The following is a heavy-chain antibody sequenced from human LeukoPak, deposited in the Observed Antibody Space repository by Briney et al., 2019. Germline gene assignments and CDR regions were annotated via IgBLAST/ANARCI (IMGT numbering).Heavy chain of an antibody. J-gene: IGHJ6*03. CDR3: ARGRGYSGYDRGYYYYYYMDV. Sequence: PSETLSLTCAVYGGSFSGYYWSWIRQPPGKGLEWIGEINHSGSTNYNPSLKSRVTISVDTSKNQFSLKLSSVTAADTAVYYCARGRGYSGYDRGYYYYYYMDVWGKGTTVTVSS. D-gene: IGHD5-12*01. V-gene: IGHV4-34*01. CDR1: GGSFSGYY. CDR2: INHSGST.